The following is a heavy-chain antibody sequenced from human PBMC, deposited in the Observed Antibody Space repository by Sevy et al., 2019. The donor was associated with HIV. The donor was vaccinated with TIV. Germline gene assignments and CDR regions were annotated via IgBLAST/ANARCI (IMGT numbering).Heavy chain of an antibody. CDR1: GGSISSSSYY. Sequence: SETLSLTCTVSGGSISSSSYYWGWIRQPPGKGLEWIGSIYYSGSTYYNPSLKSRVTISVDTSKNQFSLKLSYVTAADTDVYYCARRLYLGSGSYSKGPNWFDPLGQGTLVTVSS. D-gene: IGHD3-10*01. J-gene: IGHJ5*02. V-gene: IGHV4-39*01. CDR2: IYYSGST. CDR3: ARRLYLGSGSYSKGPNWFDP.